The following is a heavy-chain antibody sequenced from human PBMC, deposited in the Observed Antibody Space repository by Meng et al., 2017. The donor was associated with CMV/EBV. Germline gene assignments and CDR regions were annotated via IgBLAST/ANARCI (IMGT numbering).Heavy chain of an antibody. CDR3: TTGPTDLSYFDH. J-gene: IGHJ4*02. CDR1: GDTFSNYI. CDR2: IIPILGVT. Sequence: CNASGDTFSNYIFHWVRQAPWPRLWLMGRIIPILGVTKHAQQIQGRVTVTADKSTSTAYMELSSLRSEDTAMYYCTTGPTDLSYFDHWGQGTLVTVSS. D-gene: IGHD5/OR15-5a*01. V-gene: IGHV1-69*02.